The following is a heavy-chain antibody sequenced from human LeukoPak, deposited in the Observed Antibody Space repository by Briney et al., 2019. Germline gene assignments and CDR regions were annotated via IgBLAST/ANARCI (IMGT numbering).Heavy chain of an antibody. Sequence: ASVKVSCKASGYTFTGYYIHWVRQAPGQGLEWMGWMNPNSGDTAYAQKFQGRVAMTRDTSITTAYMELSSLRSEDTAVYYCARGLGDYYDTSDYYYAVPAHWGQGTLVTVSS. CDR1: GYTFTGYY. J-gene: IGHJ4*02. CDR2: MNPNSGDT. D-gene: IGHD3-22*01. V-gene: IGHV1-8*02. CDR3: ARGLGDYYDTSDYYYAVPAH.